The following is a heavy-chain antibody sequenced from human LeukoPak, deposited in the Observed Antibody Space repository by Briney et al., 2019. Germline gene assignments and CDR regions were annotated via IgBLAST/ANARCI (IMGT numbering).Heavy chain of an antibody. CDR1: GFTFNTYA. CDR3: AKAVDYYGSGSYYNLDY. CDR2: ISGSGGST. J-gene: IGHJ4*02. Sequence: GGSLRLSCVASGFTFNTYAMSWVRQAPAKGLEWVAAISGSGGSTYYADSVKGRFTISRDNSKNTLYLQMNSLRAEDTAVYYCAKAVDYYGSGSYYNLDYWGQGTLVTVSS. V-gene: IGHV3-23*01. D-gene: IGHD3-10*01.